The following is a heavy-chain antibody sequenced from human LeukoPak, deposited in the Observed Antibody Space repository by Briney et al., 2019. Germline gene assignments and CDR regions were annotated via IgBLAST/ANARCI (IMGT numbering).Heavy chain of an antibody. J-gene: IGHJ4*02. Sequence: PGGSLRLSCAASGFTFSSYWMTWVRQAPGKGLQWVANIKQDGGQKYFVDSVKGRFTISRDNPRNSLYLQMNSLRAEDTAVYYCARNFRDGYNNSFDYWGQGTLVTVSS. CDR3: ARNFRDGYNNSFDY. D-gene: IGHD5-24*01. CDR1: GFTFSSYW. V-gene: IGHV3-7*01. CDR2: IKQDGGQK.